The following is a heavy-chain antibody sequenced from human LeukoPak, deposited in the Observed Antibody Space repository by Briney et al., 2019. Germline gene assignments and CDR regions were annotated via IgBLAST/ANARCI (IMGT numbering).Heavy chain of an antibody. CDR2: IKHDGSEK. V-gene: IGHV3-7*01. CDR3: ARDRDPSNYYGSGNYYYY. D-gene: IGHD3-10*01. CDR1: GFTFSSYW. J-gene: IGHJ4*02. Sequence: GGSLRLSCAASGFTFSSYWMTWVRQAPGKGLEWVANIKHDGSEKYYADSVKGRFTISRDNAKNSLYLQMNSLRAEDTAVYYCARDRDPSNYYGSGNYYYYWGQGTLVTVSS.